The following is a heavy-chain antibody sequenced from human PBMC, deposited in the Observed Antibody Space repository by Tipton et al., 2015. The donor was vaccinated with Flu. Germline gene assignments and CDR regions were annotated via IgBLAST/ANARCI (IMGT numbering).Heavy chain of an antibody. V-gene: IGHV4-39*01. CDR3: ARRSYNFWSGYPDY. CDR1: GGSISTSSYY. J-gene: IGHJ4*02. CDR2: IYYTGST. D-gene: IGHD3-3*01. Sequence: TCTVSGGSISTSSYYWGWIRQSPGKGLEWIGSIYYTGSTYYNPSLKSRVTISLDTSKNQFSLKLNSVTAADTAVYYCARRSYNFWSGYPDYWGQGTLVTVSS.